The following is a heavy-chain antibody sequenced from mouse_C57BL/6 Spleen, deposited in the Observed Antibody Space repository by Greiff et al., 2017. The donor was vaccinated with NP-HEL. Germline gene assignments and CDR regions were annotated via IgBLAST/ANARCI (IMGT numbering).Heavy chain of an antibody. CDR3: TRTGYAMDY. D-gene: IGHD4-1*01. CDR2: INPNSGST. CDR1: GYTFKSYW. V-gene: IGHV1-64*01. Sequence: QVQLQQPGAELVKPGASVKLSCKASGYTFKSYWMHWVKQRPGQGLEWIGMINPNSGSTYYNEKFKSKATMTVDKSSSTAYMQLSSLTSEDSAVYYCTRTGYAMDYWGQGTSVTVSS. J-gene: IGHJ4*01.